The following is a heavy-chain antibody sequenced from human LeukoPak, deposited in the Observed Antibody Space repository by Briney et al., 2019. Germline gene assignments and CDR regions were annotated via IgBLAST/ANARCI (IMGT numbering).Heavy chain of an antibody. V-gene: IGHV1-2*02. Sequence: ASVKVSCKASGYSFTGYYMHWVRQAPGQGLEWMGWINPNSGDTNFAQKFQGRVTMTRDTSISTVYMELSRLRSDDTAVYYCARDLFLGGGRLLPTYWGQGTLVTVSS. J-gene: IGHJ4*02. CDR3: ARDLFLGGGRLLPTY. CDR1: GYSFTGYY. CDR2: INPNSGDT. D-gene: IGHD2-15*01.